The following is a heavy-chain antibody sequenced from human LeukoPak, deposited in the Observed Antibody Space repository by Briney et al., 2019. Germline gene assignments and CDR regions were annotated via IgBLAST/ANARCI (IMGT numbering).Heavy chain of an antibody. D-gene: IGHD4-23*01. J-gene: IGHJ5*02. V-gene: IGHV4-34*01. CDR3: ARVCCGTTVGFDP. Sequence: SETLSLTCAVYGGSFSGYYWSWIRQPPGKGLEWIGEINHSGSTNYNPSLKSRVTISVDTSKNQFSLKLSSVTAADTAVYYCARVCCGTTVGFDPWGQGTLVTVSS. CDR1: GGSFSGYY. CDR2: INHSGST.